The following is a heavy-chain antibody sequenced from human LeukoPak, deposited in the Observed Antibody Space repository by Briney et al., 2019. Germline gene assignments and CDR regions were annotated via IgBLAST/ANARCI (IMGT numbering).Heavy chain of an antibody. Sequence: GGSLRLSCAASGFTFSSYEMNWVRQAPGKGLEWVSYISSSGSTIYYADSVKGRFTISRDNAKNSLYLQMNSLRAEDTAVYYCARETSYCSGSSCYPGGFDYWGQGTLVTVSS. V-gene: IGHV3-48*03. D-gene: IGHD2-15*01. CDR3: ARETSYCSGSSCYPGGFDY. CDR1: GFTFSSYE. J-gene: IGHJ4*02. CDR2: ISSSGSTI.